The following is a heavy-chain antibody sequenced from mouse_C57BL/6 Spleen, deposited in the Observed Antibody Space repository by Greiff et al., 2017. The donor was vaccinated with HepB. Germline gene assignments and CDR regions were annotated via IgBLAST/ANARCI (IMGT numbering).Heavy chain of an antibody. CDR3: SRYYDYDGGCAY. D-gene: IGHD2-4*01. CDR1: GYTFTSYW. Sequence: QVQLKQPGAELVKPGASVKMSCKASGYTFTSYWITWVKQRPGQGLEWIGDIYPGSGSTNYNEKFKGKATLTVDTSSSTAYMQLSSLTSEGSAVYYCSRYYDYDGGCAYGGQGTLVTVSA. CDR2: IYPGSGST. V-gene: IGHV1-55*01. J-gene: IGHJ3*01.